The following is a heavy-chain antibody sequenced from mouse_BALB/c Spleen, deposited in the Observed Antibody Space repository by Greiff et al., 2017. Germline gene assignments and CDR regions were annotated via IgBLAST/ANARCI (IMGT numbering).Heavy chain of an antibody. Sequence: EVKVVESGGGLVKPGGSLKLSCAASGFTFSDYYMYWVRQTPEKRLEWVATISDGGSYTYYPDSVKGRFTISRDNAKNNLYLQMSSLKSEDTAMYYCARDRDGYYGYWYFDVWGAGTTVTVSS. J-gene: IGHJ1*01. V-gene: IGHV5-4*02. D-gene: IGHD2-3*01. CDR1: GFTFSDYY. CDR3: ARDRDGYYGYWYFDV. CDR2: ISDGGSYT.